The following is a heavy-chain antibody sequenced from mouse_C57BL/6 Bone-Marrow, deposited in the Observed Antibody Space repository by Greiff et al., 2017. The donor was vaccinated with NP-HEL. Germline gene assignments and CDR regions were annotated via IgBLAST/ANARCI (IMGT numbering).Heavy chain of an antibody. V-gene: IGHV1-81*01. Sequence: QVQLQQSGAELARPGASVKLSCKASGYTFTSYGISWVKQRTGQGLEWIGAIYPRSGNTYYNEKFKGKATLTAAKSSSTAYMELRSLTSEDSAVYFCARFPRSYFDYWGQGTTLTVSS. J-gene: IGHJ2*01. D-gene: IGHD2-10*02. CDR3: ARFPRSYFDY. CDR2: IYPRSGNT. CDR1: GYTFTSYG.